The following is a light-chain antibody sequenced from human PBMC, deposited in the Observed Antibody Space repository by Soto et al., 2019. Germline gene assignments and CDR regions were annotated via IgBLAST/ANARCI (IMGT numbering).Light chain of an antibody. CDR1: QSVSSSY. V-gene: IGKV3-20*01. J-gene: IGKJ3*01. CDR3: QQYGNTLT. Sequence: EIVLTQSPGTLSLSPGERATLSCRASQSVSSSYLAWYQKKPGQAPRLLIYGASSSATGIPDRFSGSGSGTDFTLTISRLEPEDFAVYYCQQYGNTLTFGPGTKVDIK. CDR2: GAS.